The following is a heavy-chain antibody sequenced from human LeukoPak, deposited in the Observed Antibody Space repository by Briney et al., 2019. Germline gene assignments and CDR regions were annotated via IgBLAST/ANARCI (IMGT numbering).Heavy chain of an antibody. CDR1: GFTFSSCA. J-gene: IGHJ4*02. V-gene: IGHV3-15*01. CDR3: TTDTRRVVVPK. D-gene: IGHD2-15*01. CDR2: IKRKTDGGTT. Sequence: PGGSLRLSCAASGFTFSSCAMSWVRQAPGKGLEWVGRIKRKTDGGTTDYAAPVKGRFSISRDDSKTSLYPQMNNLQTEDTAVYYCTTDTRRVVVPKWGQGTLVTVSS.